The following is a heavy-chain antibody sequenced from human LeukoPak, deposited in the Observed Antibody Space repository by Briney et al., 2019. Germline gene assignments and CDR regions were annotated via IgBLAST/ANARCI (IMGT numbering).Heavy chain of an antibody. D-gene: IGHD6-13*01. J-gene: IGHJ3*02. Sequence: ASVKASRKASGYTFSTYTMHWVRQAPGQRLEWMGWINVGKGNTKYSQKFQGRVTITRDTSASTAYMELRSLRSEDTAVYYCARGSSSWANALDIWGQGTMVTVSS. V-gene: IGHV1-3*01. CDR3: ARGSSSWANALDI. CDR2: INVGKGNT. CDR1: GYTFSTYT.